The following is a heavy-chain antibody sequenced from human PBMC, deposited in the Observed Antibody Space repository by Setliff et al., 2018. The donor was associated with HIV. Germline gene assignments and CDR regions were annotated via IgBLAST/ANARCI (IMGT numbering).Heavy chain of an antibody. Sequence: SETLSLTCTASYATISTADYYWSWIRQPPGKGLEWIGYITYSGSAYYNPSLTSRVTISVDTSKNHFSLKLTSVTAADTAVYYCARAEMATIVAFDIWGQGTMVTVSS. CDR1: YATISTADYY. V-gene: IGHV4-30-4*02. CDR2: ITYSGSA. D-gene: IGHD5-12*01. CDR3: ARAEMATIVAFDI. J-gene: IGHJ3*02.